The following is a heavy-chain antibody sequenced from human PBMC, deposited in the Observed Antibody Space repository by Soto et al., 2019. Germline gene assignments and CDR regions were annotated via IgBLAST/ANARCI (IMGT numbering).Heavy chain of an antibody. J-gene: IGHJ4*02. Sequence: QVQLVESGGGVVQPGRSLRLSCAASGFTLSSYSMHWVRQAPGKGLEWVGVISYDGNKKYYRDSVKGRFSISRDTANNTVHLQMNSLRPDDTAVYYCARSVAVACLDYWGQGYLVTVSS. CDR2: ISYDGNKK. D-gene: IGHD6-19*01. V-gene: IGHV3-30-3*01. CDR1: GFTLSSYS. CDR3: ARSVAVACLDY.